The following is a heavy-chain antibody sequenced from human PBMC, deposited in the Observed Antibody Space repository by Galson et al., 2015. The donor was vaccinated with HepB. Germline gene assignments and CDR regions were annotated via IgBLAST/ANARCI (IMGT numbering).Heavy chain of an antibody. CDR1: GYTFTGYH. J-gene: IGHJ6*03. CDR3: ARGGYYDFWSASYYHYMDV. CDR2: INPNSGGT. V-gene: IGHV1-2*02. Sequence: SVKVSCKASGYTFTGYHVYWVRQAPGRGLEWMGWINPNSGGTNYAQKFQGRVTLTRDTSISTAYMELSRLRSDDTAVYYCARGGYYDFWSASYYHYMDVWGKGTTVTVSS. D-gene: IGHD3-3*01.